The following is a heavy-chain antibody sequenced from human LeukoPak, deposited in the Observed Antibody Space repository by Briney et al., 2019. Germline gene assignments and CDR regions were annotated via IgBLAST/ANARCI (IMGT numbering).Heavy chain of an antibody. CDR3: ARDYSGSYYRNWFDP. CDR2: INPSGGST. CDR1: GYTFTSYY. V-gene: IGHV1-46*01. J-gene: IGHJ5*02. Sequence: GASVKVSCKASGYTFTSYYMHWVRQAPGQGLEWMGIINPSGGSTSYAQKFQGRVTMTTDTSTSTAYMELRSLRSDDTAVYYCARDYSGSYYRNWFDPWGQGTLVTVSS. D-gene: IGHD1-26*01.